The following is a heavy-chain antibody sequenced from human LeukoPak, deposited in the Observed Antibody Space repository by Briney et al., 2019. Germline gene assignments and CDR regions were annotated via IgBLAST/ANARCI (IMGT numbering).Heavy chain of an antibody. J-gene: IGHJ4*02. CDR2: INPNSGGT. V-gene: IGHV1-2*02. D-gene: IGHD6-6*01. Sequence: VSVKVSCKASGGTFSSYAISWVRQAPGQGLEWMGWINPNSGGTNYAQKFQGRVTMTRDTSISTAYMELSRLRSDDTAVYYCASVEYSSSLPPFDYWGQGTLVTVSS. CDR1: GGTFSSYA. CDR3: ASVEYSSSLPPFDY.